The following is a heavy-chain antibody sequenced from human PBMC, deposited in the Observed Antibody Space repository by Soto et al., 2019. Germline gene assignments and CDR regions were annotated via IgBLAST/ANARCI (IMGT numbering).Heavy chain of an antibody. Sequence: QLQLQESGPGLVKPSETLSLTCTVSGDSVSNNDYHWGWVRQPPGKGLEWIASIYYRGRAYYSPSLKSRVSISVDTSKNQFSLKLTSVTAADTAVYYCARHLGPTGPNYWGQGTLVTVSS. J-gene: IGHJ4*02. D-gene: IGHD1-26*01. CDR2: IYYRGRA. CDR3: ARHLGPTGPNY. CDR1: GDSVSNNDYH. V-gene: IGHV4-39*01.